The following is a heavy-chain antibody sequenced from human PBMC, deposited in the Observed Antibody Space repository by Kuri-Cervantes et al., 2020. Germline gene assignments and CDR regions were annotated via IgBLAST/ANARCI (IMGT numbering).Heavy chain of an antibody. J-gene: IGHJ2*01. CDR2: ISGSGGST. CDR1: GFIFSSYN. D-gene: IGHD6-19*01. CDR3: ARARGWYEYWYFDL. Sequence: GGSLRLSCAASGFIFSSYNMNWVRQAPGKGLEWVSAISGSGGSTYYADSVKGRFTISRDNSKNTLYLQMGSLRAEDMAVYYCARARGWYEYWYFDLWGRGTLVTVSS. V-gene: IGHV3-64*02.